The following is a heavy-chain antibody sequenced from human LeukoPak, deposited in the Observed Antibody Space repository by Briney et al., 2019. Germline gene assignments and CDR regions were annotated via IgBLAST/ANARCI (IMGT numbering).Heavy chain of an antibody. V-gene: IGHV3-23*01. J-gene: IGHJ3*02. D-gene: IGHD1-1*01. CDR1: GFTFSSYA. Sequence: PGGSLRLSCAASGFTFSSYAMSWVRQAPGKGLEWVSAISGSGGSIYYADSVKGRFTISRDNSKNTLYLQMNSLRAEDTAVYYCAKEGDLQLERLPGDAFDIWGQGTMVTVSS. CDR3: AKEGDLQLERLPGDAFDI. CDR2: ISGSGGSI.